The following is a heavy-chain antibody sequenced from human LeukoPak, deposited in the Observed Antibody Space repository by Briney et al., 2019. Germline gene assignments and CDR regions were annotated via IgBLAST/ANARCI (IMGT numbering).Heavy chain of an antibody. CDR2: INPNSGDP. Sequence: GASVKVSCKASGYTFTDSYIHWVRHAPGQGLEWMGRINPNSGDPNYPQTFQGRVTMTRDTSISTAYMEMSSLTSDDTAVYYCARSARHCNNGVCFTDYYIDVWGKGTTVTVSS. D-gene: IGHD2-8*01. V-gene: IGHV1-2*06. J-gene: IGHJ6*03. CDR3: ARSARHCNNGVCFTDYYIDV. CDR1: GYTFTDSY.